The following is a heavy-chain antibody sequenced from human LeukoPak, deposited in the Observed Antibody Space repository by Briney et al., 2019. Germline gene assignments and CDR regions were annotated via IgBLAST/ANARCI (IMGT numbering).Heavy chain of an antibody. CDR2: IYHSGST. CDR3: ARVRDYNWNFDY. CDR1: GGSISSGGYY. V-gene: IGHV4-30-2*01. J-gene: IGHJ4*02. D-gene: IGHD1-20*01. Sequence: PSQTLSLTCTVSGGSISSGGYYWSWVRQPPGKGLEWIGYIYHSGSTYYNPSLKSRVTISVDRSKNQFSLKLSSVTAADTAVYYCARVRDYNWNFDYWGQGTLVTVSS.